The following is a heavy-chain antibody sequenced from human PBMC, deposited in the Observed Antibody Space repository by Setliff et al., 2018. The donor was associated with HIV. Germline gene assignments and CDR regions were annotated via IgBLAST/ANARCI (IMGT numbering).Heavy chain of an antibody. CDR1: GDIFSRYG. D-gene: IGHD3-3*01. CDR2: IQNDGSAT. V-gene: IGHV3-74*01. CDR3: AKDLVDFGVVIIPGAFDI. J-gene: IGHJ3*02. Sequence: ASVKVSCKASGDIFSRYGISWVRQAPGKGLVWVSRIQNDGSATWYADSGKGRFTISRDNAKKSLYLQMNSLRAEDMALYYCAKDLVDFGVVIIPGAFDIWGQGTMVTVSS.